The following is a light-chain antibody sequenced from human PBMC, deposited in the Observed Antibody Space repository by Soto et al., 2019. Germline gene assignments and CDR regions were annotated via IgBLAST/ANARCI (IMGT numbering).Light chain of an antibody. Sequence: DIQMTQSPSSLSASVGDRVTITCRASQSISTFLNWYQHKPGKAPKLLIYAASSLQSGVPSRFSGSGSGTDFTLTISNLQPEDFATYYCQQSYSHFGPGTKVDI. J-gene: IGKJ3*01. CDR3: QQSYSH. CDR1: QSISTF. V-gene: IGKV1-39*01. CDR2: AAS.